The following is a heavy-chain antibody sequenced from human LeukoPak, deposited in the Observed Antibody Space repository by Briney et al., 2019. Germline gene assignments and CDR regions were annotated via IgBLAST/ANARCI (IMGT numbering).Heavy chain of an antibody. Sequence: GESLKISCKTSGYSFSDSWIAWVRQVPGKGLEWMGIIYPGDSDTTDTRYSPSFQGQVTISADNSISTAYLQWSSLKASDTATYYCARRGDGYKLDVWGKGTTVTVSS. CDR3: ARRGDGYKLDV. V-gene: IGHV5-51*01. CDR2: IYPGDSDTTDT. D-gene: IGHD5-24*01. J-gene: IGHJ6*04. CDR1: GYSFSDSW.